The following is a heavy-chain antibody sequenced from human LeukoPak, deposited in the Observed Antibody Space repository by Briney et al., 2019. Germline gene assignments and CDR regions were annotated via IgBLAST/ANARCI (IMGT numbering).Heavy chain of an antibody. Sequence: PGGSLRLSCAASGFTVSSNYMSWVRQAPGKGLEWVSYISSSGSTMYYTDSVKGRFTISRDNAKTSLFLQMNSLRAQDTAVYYCASGLSDYYDSRGLNGFDPWGQGTLVTVSS. CDR1: GFTVSSNY. CDR3: ASGLSDYYDSRGLNGFDP. J-gene: IGHJ5*02. D-gene: IGHD3-22*01. CDR2: ISSSGSTM. V-gene: IGHV3-11*04.